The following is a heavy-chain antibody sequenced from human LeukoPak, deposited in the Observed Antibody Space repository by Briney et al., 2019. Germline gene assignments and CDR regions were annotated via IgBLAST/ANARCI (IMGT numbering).Heavy chain of an antibody. J-gene: IGHJ2*01. CDR3: ARGGNNYYDSSGYYYRENWYFDL. CDR1: GFTFSSYA. V-gene: IGHV3-23*01. D-gene: IGHD3-22*01. Sequence: GGSLRLSCAASGFTFSSYAMSWVRQAPGKGLEWVSAISGSGGSTYYADSVKGRFTISRDNAKNSLYLQMNSLRAEDTAVYYCARGGNNYYDSSGYYYRENWYFDLWGRGTLVTVSS. CDR2: ISGSGGST.